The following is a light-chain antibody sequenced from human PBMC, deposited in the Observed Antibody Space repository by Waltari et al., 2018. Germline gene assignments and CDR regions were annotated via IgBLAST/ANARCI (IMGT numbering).Light chain of an antibody. CDR3: QHRFNWPLT. CDR1: QSLLHSDGNTY. J-gene: IGKJ4*01. V-gene: IGKV2-24*01. Sequence: DIVMTQTPLSSPVTLGQPASIPCRSSQSLLHSDGNTYLSWLQQRPGQPPRLLIYKISNRFSGVPDRFSGSGAGTDFTLTISGLEPEDSAVYYCQHRFNWPLTFGGGTKVEIK. CDR2: KIS.